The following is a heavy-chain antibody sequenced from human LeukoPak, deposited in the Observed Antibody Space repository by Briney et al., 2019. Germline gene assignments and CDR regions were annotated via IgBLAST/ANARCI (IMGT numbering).Heavy chain of an antibody. D-gene: IGHD4-11*01. Sequence: GGSLRLSCAASGFTFSSYAMHWVRQAPGKGLEWVAVISYDGSNKYYADSVKGRFTISRDNPKNTLYLQMNSLRAEDTAVYYCARASPNNYDYYYYGMDVWGQGTTVTVSS. V-gene: IGHV3-30-3*01. CDR3: ARASPNNYDYYYYGMDV. CDR2: ISYDGSNK. J-gene: IGHJ6*02. CDR1: GFTFSSYA.